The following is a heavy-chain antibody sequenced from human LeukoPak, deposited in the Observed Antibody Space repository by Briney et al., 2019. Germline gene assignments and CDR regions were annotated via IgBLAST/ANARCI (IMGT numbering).Heavy chain of an antibody. V-gene: IGHV4-59*01. CDR2: IYYSWST. CDR3: ARYNHDFWSGYSKWFDP. J-gene: IGHJ5*02. Sequence: SETLSLTCTVPGGSISSSYWSWIRQPPGKGLEWIGYIYYSWSTNYNPSLKSRVTISVDTSKNQFSLKLSSVTAADTAVYYCARYNHDFWSGYSKWFDPWGQGTLVTVSS. CDR1: GGSISSSY. D-gene: IGHD3-3*01.